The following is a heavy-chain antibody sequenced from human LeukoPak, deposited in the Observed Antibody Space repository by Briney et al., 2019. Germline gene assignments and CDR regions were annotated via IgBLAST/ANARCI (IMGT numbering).Heavy chain of an antibody. D-gene: IGHD6-19*01. Sequence: SETLSLTCTVSGGSISSGDYYWSWIRRPPGKGLEWIGYIYYSGSTYYNPSLKSRVTISVDTSKNQFSLKLSSVTAADTAVYYCARVVPGYSSGWYFDIWGQGTMVTVSS. J-gene: IGHJ3*02. CDR2: IYYSGST. CDR3: ARVVPGYSSGWYFDI. CDR1: GGSISSGDYY. V-gene: IGHV4-30-4*01.